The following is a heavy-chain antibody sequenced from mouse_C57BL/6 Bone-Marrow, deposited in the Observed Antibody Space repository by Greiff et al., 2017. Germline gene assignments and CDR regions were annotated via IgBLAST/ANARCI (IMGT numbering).Heavy chain of an antibody. CDR3: TRGGYYSNPWFAY. CDR2: ISSGGDCI. J-gene: IGHJ3*01. Sequence: EVQLVESGQGLVKPGGSLKLSCAASGFTFSSYAMYWVRQTPGKRLEWVAYISSGGDCIYYADPVKGRFTISRDNGRNTLYLKMMSLKSEDTAMYYCTRGGYYSNPWFAYWGQGTLVTVSA. D-gene: IGHD2-5*01. CDR1: GFTFSSYA. V-gene: IGHV5-9-1*02.